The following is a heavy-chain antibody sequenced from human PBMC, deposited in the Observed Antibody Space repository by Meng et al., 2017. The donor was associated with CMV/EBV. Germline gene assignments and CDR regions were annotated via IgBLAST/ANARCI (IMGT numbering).Heavy chain of an antibody. D-gene: IGHD3-3*01. V-gene: IGHV3-48*04. CDR3: ARVKSAYDFWSGYYLDY. CDR1: GFTFSSYS. CDR2: ISSSSSTI. J-gene: IGHJ4*02. Sequence: GESLKISCAASGFTFSSYSMNWVRQAPGRGLEWVSYISSSSSTIYYADSVKGRFTISSDNAKNSLYLQMNSLRAEDTAVYYCARVKSAYDFWSGYYLDYWGQGTLVTVSS.